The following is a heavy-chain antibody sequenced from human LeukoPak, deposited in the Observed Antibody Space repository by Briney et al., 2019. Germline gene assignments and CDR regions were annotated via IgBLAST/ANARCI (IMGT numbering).Heavy chain of an antibody. J-gene: IGHJ4*02. V-gene: IGHV1-46*01. CDR1: GYTFTSYY. Sequence: ASVKVSCKASGYTFTSYYMHWVRQAPGQGLEWMGIINPSGGSTSYAQKFQGRVTMTRDTSTSTVYMELSSLRSEDTAVYYCARDSETLYYYDSRAYFDYWGQGTLVTVSS. CDR3: ARDSETLYYYDSRAYFDY. D-gene: IGHD3-22*01. CDR2: INPSGGST.